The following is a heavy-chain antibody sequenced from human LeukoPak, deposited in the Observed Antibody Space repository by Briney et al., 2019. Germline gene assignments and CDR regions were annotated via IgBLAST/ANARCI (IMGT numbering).Heavy chain of an antibody. CDR2: ISSSSSYI. Sequence: GGSPRLSCAAPGFTFSSYSMNWVRQAPGKGLEWVSSISSSSSYIYYAVSVKGRFTISRDNAKNSLYLQMNSLRAEDTAVYYCARASMVTFGGVIVYWGQGTLVTVSS. CDR3: ARASMVTFGGVIVY. D-gene: IGHD3-16*02. V-gene: IGHV3-21*01. CDR1: GFTFSSYS. J-gene: IGHJ4*02.